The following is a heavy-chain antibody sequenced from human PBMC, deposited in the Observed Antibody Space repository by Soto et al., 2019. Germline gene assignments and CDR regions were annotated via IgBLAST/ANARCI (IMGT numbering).Heavy chain of an antibody. J-gene: IGHJ5*02. D-gene: IGHD5-12*01. CDR1: GITLSTYG. CDR3: AKGPADGYTWIDH. V-gene: IGHV3-30*18. CDR2: VSYDGSNK. Sequence: QTGGSLRLSCEAYGITLSTYGMHWVRQAPGKGLEWVAVVSYDGSNKWYADSVKGRFTISRDNPKNTLYLQMNSLRAEDTAVYYCAKGPADGYTWIDHWGQGTLVTVSS.